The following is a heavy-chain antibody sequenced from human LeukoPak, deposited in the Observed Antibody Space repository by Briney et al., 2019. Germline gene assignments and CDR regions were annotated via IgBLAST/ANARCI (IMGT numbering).Heavy chain of an antibody. D-gene: IGHD3-9*01. Sequence: GGSLRLSCAASGFTFSSYWMHWVRQAPGKGLVWVSRINSDGSSTSYADSEKGRFTISRDNAKNTLYLQMNSLRAEDTAVYYCARADYYDILTGYYPPFDYWGQGTLVTVSS. CDR2: INSDGSST. CDR1: GFTFSSYW. J-gene: IGHJ4*02. CDR3: ARADYYDILTGYYPPFDY. V-gene: IGHV3-74*01.